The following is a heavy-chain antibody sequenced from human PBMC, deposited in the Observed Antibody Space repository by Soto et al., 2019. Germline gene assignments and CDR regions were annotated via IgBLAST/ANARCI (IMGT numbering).Heavy chain of an antibody. CDR3: ARTYYDFWSRGPFEP. J-gene: IGHJ5*02. Sequence: GGSLRLSCAASGFTFSSYWMSWVRQAPGKGLEWVANIKQDGSEKYYVDSVKGRFTISRDNAKNSLYLQMNSLRAEDTAVYYCARTYYDFWSRGPFEPWGQGTLVTVSS. V-gene: IGHV3-7*05. CDR1: GFTFSSYW. D-gene: IGHD3-3*01. CDR2: IKQDGSEK.